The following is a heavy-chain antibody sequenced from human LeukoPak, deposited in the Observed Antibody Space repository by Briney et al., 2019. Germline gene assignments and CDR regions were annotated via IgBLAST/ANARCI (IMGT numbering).Heavy chain of an antibody. CDR1: GFTFSSYS. CDR3: ARTDAFDI. V-gene: IGHV3-48*02. CDR2: ISGSGTPI. Sequence: GGSLRLSCAASGFTFSSYSMNWVRQAPGKGLEWVSYISGSGTPIVYADSVKGRFTISRDNAKNSLYLQMNSLRDEDTAVYYCARTDAFDIWGQGTMVTVSS. J-gene: IGHJ3*02.